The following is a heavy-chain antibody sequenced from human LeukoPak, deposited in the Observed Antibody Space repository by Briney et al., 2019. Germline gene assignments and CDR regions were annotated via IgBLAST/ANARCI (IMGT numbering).Heavy chain of an antibody. V-gene: IGHV3-48*03. J-gene: IGHJ6*04. D-gene: IGHD3-10*01. CDR2: ISSSGSTI. CDR1: GFTFSSYE. CDR3: ARDVLLWFGESPYYYYGMDV. Sequence: GGSLRLSCAASGFTFSSYEMNWVSQAPGKGLEWVSYISSSGSTIYYADSVKGRFTISRDNAKNSLYLQMNSLRAEDTAVYYCARDVLLWFGESPYYYYGMDVWGKGTTVTVSS.